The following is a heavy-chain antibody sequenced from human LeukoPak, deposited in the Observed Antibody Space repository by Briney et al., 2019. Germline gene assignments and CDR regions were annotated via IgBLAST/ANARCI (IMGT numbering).Heavy chain of an antibody. CDR2: IYYSGST. J-gene: IGHJ6*02. Sequence: PSETLSLTCTVSGGSISSGGYYWSWIRQHPGKGLEWIGYIYYSGSTYYNPSLKSRVTISVDTSKNQFSLKLSSVTAADTAVYYCARDSDCSGGSCYSGDYYYYGMDVWGQGTTVTVSS. D-gene: IGHD2-15*01. CDR3: ARDSDCSGGSCYSGDYYYYGMDV. CDR1: GGSISSGGYY. V-gene: IGHV4-31*03.